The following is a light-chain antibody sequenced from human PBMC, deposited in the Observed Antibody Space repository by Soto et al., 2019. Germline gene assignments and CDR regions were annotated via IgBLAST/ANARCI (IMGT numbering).Light chain of an antibody. CDR2: DDN. V-gene: IGLV1-51*01. J-gene: IGLJ1*01. CDR1: SSDIGGYGY. CDR3: GSWDSSLSAYV. Sequence: QSALTQPASVSGSLGQSITLSCTGTSSDIGGYGYVSWYQQSPGKAPKLLIYDDNKRPSGIPDRFSGSKSGTSATLGITGFQTGDEADYYCGSWDSSLSAYVFGTGTQLTVL.